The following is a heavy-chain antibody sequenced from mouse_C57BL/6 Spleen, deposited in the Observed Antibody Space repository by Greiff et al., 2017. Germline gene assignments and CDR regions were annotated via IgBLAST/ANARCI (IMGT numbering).Heavy chain of an antibody. CDR1: GYAFSSYW. CDR2: IYPGDGDT. Sequence: QVQLQQSGAELVKPGASVKISCKASGYAFSSYWMNWVKQRPGKGLEWIGQIYPGDGDTNYNGKFKGKATLTADKSSSTAYMQLSSLTSEDSAVYFCARLGLLYYAMDYWGQGTSVTVSS. V-gene: IGHV1-80*01. CDR3: ARLGLLYYAMDY. J-gene: IGHJ4*01. D-gene: IGHD4-1*01.